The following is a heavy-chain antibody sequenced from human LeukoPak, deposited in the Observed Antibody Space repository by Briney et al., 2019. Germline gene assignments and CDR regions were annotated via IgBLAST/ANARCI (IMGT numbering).Heavy chain of an antibody. Sequence: GGSLRLSCAASGFTFRAYGMHWVRQAPGKGLEWVAFISYDGSNKYYGDFVKGRFTISRGNSKKTLHLQMDSLRAEDTAVYYCAKEWLDTEQRNYNYYGMDVWGQGTTVTVSS. V-gene: IGHV3-30*18. CDR1: GFTFRAYG. CDR3: AKEWLDTEQRNYNYYGMDV. D-gene: IGHD3-22*01. CDR2: ISYDGSNK. J-gene: IGHJ6*02.